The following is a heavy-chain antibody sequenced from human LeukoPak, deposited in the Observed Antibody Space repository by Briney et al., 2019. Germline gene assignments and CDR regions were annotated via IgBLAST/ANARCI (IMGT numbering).Heavy chain of an antibody. V-gene: IGHV4-59*01. Sequence: SETLSLTCTVSGGSISSYYWSWIRQPPGKGLEWIGYIYYSGSTDYNPSLKSRVTISVDTSKNQFSLKLSSVTAADTAVYYCARGGDCSGGSCYGWFDPWGQGTLVTVSS. J-gene: IGHJ5*02. CDR2: IYYSGST. D-gene: IGHD2-15*01. CDR1: GGSISSYY. CDR3: ARGGDCSGGSCYGWFDP.